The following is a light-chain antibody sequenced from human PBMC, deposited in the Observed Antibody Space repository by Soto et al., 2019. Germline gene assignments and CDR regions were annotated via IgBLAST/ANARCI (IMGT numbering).Light chain of an antibody. CDR1: QSIRSW. Sequence: DIQMTQFPSTLSASVGDRVTITCRDSQSIRSWLAWYQQKPGKAPKLLIYDGSSLQSGVPSGFSGSGSGTEFTLTINSLQPDDFATYYCQHYSAYPYTFGQGTKVETK. CDR2: DGS. V-gene: IGKV1-5*01. CDR3: QHYSAYPYT. J-gene: IGKJ2*01.